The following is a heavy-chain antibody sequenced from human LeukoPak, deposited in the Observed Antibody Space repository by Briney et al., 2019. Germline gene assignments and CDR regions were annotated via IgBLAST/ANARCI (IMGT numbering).Heavy chain of an antibody. J-gene: IGHJ4*02. CDR1: GFTFSSYA. Sequence: GGSLRLSCAASGFTFSSYAMSWVRQAPGKELEWVSAVSGSGGTTYYADSVKGRFTISRDNSKNTVYLQMNSLRADDTAMYYCAKDHRWLARHFDYWGQGTLVTVSS. V-gene: IGHV3-23*01. CDR2: VSGSGGTT. CDR3: AKDHRWLARHFDY. D-gene: IGHD6-19*01.